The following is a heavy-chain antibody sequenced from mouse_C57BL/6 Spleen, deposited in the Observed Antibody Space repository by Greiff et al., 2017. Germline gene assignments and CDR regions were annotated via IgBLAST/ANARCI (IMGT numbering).Heavy chain of an antibody. CDR2: ISYDGSN. V-gene: IGHV3-6*01. Sequence: EVKLQESGPGLVKPSQSLSLTCSVTGYSITSGYYWNWIRQFPGNKLEWMGFISYDGSNNYNPTLKNRISITRDTSKNQFFLKLNSVTTEDTATYYCARNGYDDEFAYWGKGTLVTVSA. CDR1: GYSITSGYY. D-gene: IGHD2-2*01. J-gene: IGHJ3*01. CDR3: ARNGYDDEFAY.